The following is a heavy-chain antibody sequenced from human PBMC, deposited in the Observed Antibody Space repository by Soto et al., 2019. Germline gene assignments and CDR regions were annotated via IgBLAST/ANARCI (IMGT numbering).Heavy chain of an antibody. Sequence: QVQIHQWGAGVLKPSETLSLTCAVNGGSFSGYIWTWIRQTPGKGLQWIGQINHSGSAVYNPSLKTRVTISIRSNNHSSLEISSVTAADTAVYYCARGLFTGSPYSGGWYYFDSWGQGATVTVSS. CDR3: ARGLFTGSPYSGGWYYFDS. CDR2: INHSGSA. D-gene: IGHD3-10*01. V-gene: IGHV4-34*01. CDR1: GGSFSGYI. J-gene: IGHJ4*02.